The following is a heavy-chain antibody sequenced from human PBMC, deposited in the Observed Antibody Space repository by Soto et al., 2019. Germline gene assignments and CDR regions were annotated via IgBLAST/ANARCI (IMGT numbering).Heavy chain of an antibody. CDR2: IKQDGSEK. D-gene: IGHD6-19*01. V-gene: IGHV3-7*03. J-gene: IGHJ6*02. Sequence: GGSLRLSCAASGFTFSSYWMSWVRQAPGKGLEWVANIKQDGSEKYYVDSVKGRVTISSDNATNSLYLQMNSLRAEDTAVYYCARVLGIGVAAVCGYLYGMDVWGQVTTVTVSS. CDR3: ARVLGIGVAAVCGYLYGMDV. CDR1: GFTFSSYW.